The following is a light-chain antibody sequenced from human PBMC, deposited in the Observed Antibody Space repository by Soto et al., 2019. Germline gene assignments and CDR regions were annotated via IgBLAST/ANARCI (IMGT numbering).Light chain of an antibody. Sequence: EIVMTQSPATLSVSPGERVTLSCRASQSVSDNLAWYQQKPGQAPRLLIYGASTRATTIPARFSGSGSGTEFTLTINSLQSEDFAVYYCQQSNNWPYTFGQGTKLDIK. CDR3: QQSNNWPYT. J-gene: IGKJ2*01. V-gene: IGKV3-15*01. CDR1: QSVSDN. CDR2: GAS.